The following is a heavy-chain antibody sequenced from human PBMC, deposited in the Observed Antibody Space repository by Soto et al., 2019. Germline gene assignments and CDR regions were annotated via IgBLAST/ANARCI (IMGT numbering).Heavy chain of an antibody. Sequence: ESLSTCFTGPRYSFTANWIALVRQMPGKGPELMGRVQFLGSMTRYGTSFEGQVTIPDNKSNSTAYLQWSSPKASDRAIYDCSAGRGTSWFDYWGQGTQVTVHS. J-gene: IGHJ4*01. CDR2: VQFLGSMT. D-gene: IGHD1-1*01. CDR1: RYSFTANW. CDR3: SAGRGTSWFDY. V-gene: IGHV5-51*01.